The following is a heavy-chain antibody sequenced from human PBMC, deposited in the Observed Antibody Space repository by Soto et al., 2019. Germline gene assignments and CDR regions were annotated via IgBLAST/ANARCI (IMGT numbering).Heavy chain of an antibody. CDR1: GFPFSGSS. V-gene: IGHV3-73*01. CDR3: SRQASDFWSGKPQYYMDV. CDR2: IRSKANNYAT. Sequence: GGSLRLSCAASGFPFSGSSMHWVRQASGKGLEWVGRIRSKANNYATAYGASVKGRFTISRDDSKNTAYLQMNSLKTEDTAVYYCSRQASDFWSGKPQYYMDVWGKGTTVTVSS. D-gene: IGHD3-3*01. J-gene: IGHJ6*03.